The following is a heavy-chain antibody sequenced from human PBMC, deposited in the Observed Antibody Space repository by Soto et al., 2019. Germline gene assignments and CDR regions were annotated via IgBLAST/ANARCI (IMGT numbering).Heavy chain of an antibody. CDR2: IIPIFGTA. Sequence: SVKVSCKASGGTFSSYAISWVRQAPGQGLEWMGGIIPIFGTANYAQKFQGRVTITADESTSTAYMELSSLRSEDTAVYYCARSRKYSSSWYYYYGMDVWGQGTTVTVSS. V-gene: IGHV1-69*13. CDR3: ARSRKYSSSWYYYYGMDV. CDR1: GGTFSSYA. J-gene: IGHJ6*02. D-gene: IGHD6-13*01.